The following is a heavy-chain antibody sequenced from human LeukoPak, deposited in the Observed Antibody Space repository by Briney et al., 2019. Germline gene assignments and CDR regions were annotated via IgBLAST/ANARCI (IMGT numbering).Heavy chain of an antibody. CDR2: IYTRGNT. V-gene: IGHV4-4*07. J-gene: IGHJ4*02. D-gene: IGHD3-10*01. CDR3: AKESRLGGASGSHHFDY. CDR1: GAPPTLYS. Sequence: TSQTLSLTSTVSGAPPTLYSSSWIWHSPQKGLERIVRIYTRGNTNYNPSLKSRVTLSVDTSRNQFSLMLSSVTAADAAVYYCAKESRLGGASGSHHFDYWGQGVLVTVSS.